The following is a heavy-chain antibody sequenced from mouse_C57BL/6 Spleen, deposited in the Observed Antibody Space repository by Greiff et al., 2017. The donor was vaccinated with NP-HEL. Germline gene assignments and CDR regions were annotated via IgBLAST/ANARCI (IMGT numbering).Heavy chain of an antibody. CDR2: INPSNGGT. D-gene: IGHD2-12*01. CDR1: GYTFTSYW. CDR3: ASSVTTRGYYYAMDY. J-gene: IGHJ4*01. Sequence: VQLQQSGTELVKPGASVKLSCKASGYTFTSYWMHWVKQRPGQGLEWIGNINPSNGGTNYNEKFKSKATLTIDKSSSTAYMQLSSLTSEDSAFYYCASSVTTRGYYYAMDYWGQRTSVTVSS. V-gene: IGHV1-53*01.